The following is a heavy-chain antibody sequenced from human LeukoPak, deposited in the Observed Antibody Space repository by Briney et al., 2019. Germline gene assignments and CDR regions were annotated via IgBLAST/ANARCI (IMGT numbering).Heavy chain of an antibody. Sequence: TGGSLRLSCAASGFTFSSYNMNWVRQPPGKGLEWIGSIYYSGSTYYNPSLKSRVTISVDTSKNQFSLKLSSVTAADTAVYYCARDNGFLNWFDPWGQGTLVTVSS. D-gene: IGHD3-3*01. CDR1: GFTFSSYN. CDR3: ARDNGFLNWFDP. V-gene: IGHV4-39*07. CDR2: IYYSGST. J-gene: IGHJ5*02.